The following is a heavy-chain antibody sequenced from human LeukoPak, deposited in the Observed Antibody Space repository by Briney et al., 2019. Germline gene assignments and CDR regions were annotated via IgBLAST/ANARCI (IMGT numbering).Heavy chain of an antibody. J-gene: IGHJ3*02. CDR1: GLTFSRYW. V-gene: IGHV3-7*01. Sequence: EGSLRLSCAASGLTFSRYWMSWFRQAPGKGLEWVANINQDGSVKKYVDSVKGRFTVSRDNAENSLYLQMNSLRAEDTAVYYCARDRLYYDILTGYGHDAFDIWGQGTMVTVSS. D-gene: IGHD3-9*01. CDR3: ARDRLYYDILTGYGHDAFDI. CDR2: INQDGSVK.